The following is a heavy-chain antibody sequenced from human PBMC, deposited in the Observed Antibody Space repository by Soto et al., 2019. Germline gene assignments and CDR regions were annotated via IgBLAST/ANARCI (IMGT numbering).Heavy chain of an antibody. CDR2: IYYSGST. D-gene: IGHD2-21*01. V-gene: IGHV4-39*01. J-gene: IGHJ5*02. CDR1: GGSISSTSYY. CDR3: ARQGIENWFDP. Sequence: PSETLSLTCTVSGGSISSTSYYWGWIRQSPGKGLEWIGSIYYSGSTYYNPSLKSRVTISVDTSKNQFSLKLRSVTAADTAVYYCARQGIENWFDPWGQGTLVTVS.